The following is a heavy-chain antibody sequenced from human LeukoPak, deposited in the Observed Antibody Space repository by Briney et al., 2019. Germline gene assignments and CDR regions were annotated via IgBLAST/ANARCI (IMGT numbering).Heavy chain of an antibody. Sequence: SETLSLTCAVYGGSFSGYYRSWIRQPPGKGLEWIGEINHSGSTNYNPSLKSRVTISVDTSKNQFSLKLSSVTAADTAVYYCARGDSSGYLFDYWGQGTLVTVSS. D-gene: IGHD3-22*01. CDR1: GGSFSGYY. CDR2: INHSGST. V-gene: IGHV4-34*01. CDR3: ARGDSSGYLFDY. J-gene: IGHJ4*02.